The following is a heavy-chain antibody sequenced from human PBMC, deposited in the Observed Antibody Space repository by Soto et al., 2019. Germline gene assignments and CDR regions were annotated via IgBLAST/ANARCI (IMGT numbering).Heavy chain of an antibody. J-gene: IGHJ6*03. CDR3: ASGTNFDYYYYYYMDV. Sequence: ASVKVSCKASGYTFTHYDINWVRQATGQGLEWMGLMNPNTGNTGFAQKFQDRVTMTRNTSISTAYMELSSLRSEDTAVYYCASGTNFDYYYYYYMDVWGKGTTVTVSS. V-gene: IGHV1-8*01. CDR1: GYTFTHYD. D-gene: IGHD3-9*01. CDR2: MNPNTGNT.